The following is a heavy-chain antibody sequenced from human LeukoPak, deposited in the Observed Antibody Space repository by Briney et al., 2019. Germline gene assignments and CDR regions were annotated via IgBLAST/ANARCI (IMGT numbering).Heavy chain of an antibody. Sequence: GGSLRLSCAASGFIFSSYSMNWVRQAPGKGLEWVSSISSTSSYIYYADSVKGRFTISRDNAKNSLYLQMNSLRAEDTAVYYCARDNGIITNYFDYWGQGTLVTVSS. CDR1: GFIFSSYS. V-gene: IGHV3-21*01. D-gene: IGHD2-8*01. CDR3: ARDNGIITNYFDY. CDR2: ISSTSSYI. J-gene: IGHJ4*02.